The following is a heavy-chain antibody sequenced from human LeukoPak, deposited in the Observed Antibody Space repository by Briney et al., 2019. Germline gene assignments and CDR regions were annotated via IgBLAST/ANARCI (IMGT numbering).Heavy chain of an antibody. CDR2: ISYDGSNK. J-gene: IGHJ4*02. V-gene: IGHV3-30-3*01. CDR1: GFTFSSYA. Sequence: GGPLRPSCAASGFTFSSYAMHWVRQAPGKGLEWVAVISYDGSNKYYADSVKGRFTISRDDSKNTLYLQMNSLRAEDTAVYYCVKDLGRYRNNCFDYWGQGTLVTVSS. CDR3: VKDLGRYRNNCFDY. D-gene: IGHD1-26*01.